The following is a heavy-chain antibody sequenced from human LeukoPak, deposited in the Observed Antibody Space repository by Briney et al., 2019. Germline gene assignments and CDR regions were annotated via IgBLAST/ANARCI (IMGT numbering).Heavy chain of an antibody. CDR2: IWYDGSNK. J-gene: IGHJ4*02. V-gene: IGHV3-33*01. Sequence: GGSLRLSCAASGFTFSNYGMHRVRQAPGKGLEWVALIWYDGSNKYYTDSVKGRLTISRDNSKNTLYLQMNSLRAEDTAVYYCAREGPRGNSQFDYWGQGTLVTVSS. CDR1: GFTFSNYG. D-gene: IGHD2/OR15-2a*01. CDR3: AREGPRGNSQFDY.